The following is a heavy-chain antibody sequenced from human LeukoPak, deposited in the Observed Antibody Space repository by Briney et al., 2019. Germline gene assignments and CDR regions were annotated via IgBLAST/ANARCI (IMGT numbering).Heavy chain of an antibody. CDR3: ARSNYGYPDY. CDR2: IYHSGST. V-gene: IGHV4-38-2*01. CDR1: GYSISSGYY. Sequence: SETLSLTCAVPGYSISSGYYWGWIRQPPGKGLEWIGSIYHSGSTYYNPSLKSRVTISVDTSKNQFSLKLSSVTAADTAVYYCARSNYGYPDYWGQGTLVTVSS. D-gene: IGHD5-18*01. J-gene: IGHJ4*02.